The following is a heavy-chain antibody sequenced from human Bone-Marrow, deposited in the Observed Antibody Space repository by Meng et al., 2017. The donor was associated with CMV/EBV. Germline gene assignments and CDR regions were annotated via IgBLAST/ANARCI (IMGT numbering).Heavy chain of an antibody. CDR2: ISAYNGNT. J-gene: IGHJ4*02. CDR1: GYTFTSYG. D-gene: IGHD2-2*01. Sequence: ASVKVSCKASGYTFTSYGISWVRQAPGQGLEWMGWISAYNGNTNYAQKLQGRVTMTTDTSTSTAYMELRSLRSDDTAVYYCEREILGYCSSTSCYYRPWGYWGQGTLVTVSS. V-gene: IGHV1-18*01. CDR3: EREILGYCSSTSCYYRPWGY.